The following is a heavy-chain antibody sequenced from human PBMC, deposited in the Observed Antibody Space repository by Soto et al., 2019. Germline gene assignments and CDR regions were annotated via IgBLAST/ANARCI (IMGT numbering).Heavy chain of an antibody. J-gene: IGHJ4*02. Sequence: GGSLRLSCAASGFTFSSYAMSWVRQAPGKGLEWVSAISGSGGSTYYADSVKGRFTVSRDNSKNTLYLQMNSLRAEDTAVYYCAKDTKRDIAVAGTFDYWGQGTLVTVSS. CDR3: AKDTKRDIAVAGTFDY. CDR1: GFTFSSYA. CDR2: ISGSGGST. D-gene: IGHD6-19*01. V-gene: IGHV3-23*01.